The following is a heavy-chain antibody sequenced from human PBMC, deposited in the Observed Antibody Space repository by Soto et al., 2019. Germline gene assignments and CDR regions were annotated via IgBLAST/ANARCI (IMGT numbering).Heavy chain of an antibody. V-gene: IGHV3-30-3*01. Sequence: QVQLVESGGGVVQPGRSLRLSCVASGFTFSTYTMHWVRQAPGKGLEWVAVISYDGSTKYYADSVKGRFTFSRDNSKNTLYLQMTSLRAEDTAVYYCAKDGGFDYGFWYFELWGRGTLVTVSS. CDR3: AKDGGFDYGFWYFEL. D-gene: IGHD4-17*01. J-gene: IGHJ2*01. CDR2: ISYDGSTK. CDR1: GFTFSTYT.